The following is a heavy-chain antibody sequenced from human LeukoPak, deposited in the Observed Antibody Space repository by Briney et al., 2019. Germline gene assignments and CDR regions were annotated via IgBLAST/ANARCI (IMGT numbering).Heavy chain of an antibody. CDR2: IYHSGST. CDR3: ARDQEGIAAPGTR. CDR1: GGSISSGGYY. V-gene: IGHV4-30-2*01. D-gene: IGHD6-13*01. J-gene: IGHJ4*02. Sequence: PSETLSLTCTVSGGSISSGGYYWSWIRQPPGKGLEWIGYIYHSGSTYYNPSLKSRVTISVDRSKNQFSLKLSSVTAADTAVYYCARDQEGIAAPGTRWGQGTLVTVSS.